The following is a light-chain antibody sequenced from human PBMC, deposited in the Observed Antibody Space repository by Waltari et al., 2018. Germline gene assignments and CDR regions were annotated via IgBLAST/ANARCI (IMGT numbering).Light chain of an antibody. CDR1: QSVRTN. CDR2: GAS. Sequence: VLLTQSPASLYVSPGDTVILSCRASQSVRTNLVWYQQKAGQAPRTLIYGASTRASGVPSRFSGSGSETDFTLIISSLQYEDAAVYFCQQYYVWPPITFGGGTKLEI. J-gene: IGKJ4*01. V-gene: IGKV3-15*01. CDR3: QQYYVWPPIT.